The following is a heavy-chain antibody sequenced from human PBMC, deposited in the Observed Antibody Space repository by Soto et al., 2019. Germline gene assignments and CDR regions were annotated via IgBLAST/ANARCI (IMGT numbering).Heavy chain of an antibody. CDR2: ISGNGGT. V-gene: IGHV3-23*01. D-gene: IGHD3-22*01. CDR3: AKDAPGSGWLSDY. Sequence: PXESLLLSCAASGFTFRIYAMSWVRQAPGKGLEWVSTISGNGGTSYADFVRGRFTISRDNSKNTLYLQMNSLRAEDTAVYYCAKDAPGSGWLSDYWGQGTRVTVSS. CDR1: GFTFRIYA. J-gene: IGHJ4*02.